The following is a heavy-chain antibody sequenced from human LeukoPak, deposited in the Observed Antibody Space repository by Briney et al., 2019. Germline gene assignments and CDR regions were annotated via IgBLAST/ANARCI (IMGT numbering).Heavy chain of an antibody. V-gene: IGHV4-39*01. J-gene: IGHJ4*02. CDR3: ARHGSSSYGYFDY. CDR1: GGSINSRNHY. CDR2: IYSSGAT. Sequence: PSETLSLTCSVSGGSINSRNHYWGWIRQPPGKGLEWIASIYSSGATYYNPSLKSRVIISVDTSKNQFSLKLSSLTAADTAVYYCARHGSSSYGYFDYWGQGTLVTVSS. D-gene: IGHD5-18*01.